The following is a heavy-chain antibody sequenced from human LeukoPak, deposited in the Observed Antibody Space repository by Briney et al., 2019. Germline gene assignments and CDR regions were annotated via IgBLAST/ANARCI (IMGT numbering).Heavy chain of an antibody. V-gene: IGHV4-34*01. Sequence: PSETLSLTCAVYGGSFSGYYWSWIRQPPGKGLEWIGEINHSGSTNYNPSLKSRVTISVDTSKNQFSLKLSSVTAADTAVYYCAREYYYGSGSRNDAFDIWGQGTMVTVSS. D-gene: IGHD3-10*01. CDR2: INHSGST. CDR3: AREYYYGSGSRNDAFDI. J-gene: IGHJ3*02. CDR1: GGSFSGYY.